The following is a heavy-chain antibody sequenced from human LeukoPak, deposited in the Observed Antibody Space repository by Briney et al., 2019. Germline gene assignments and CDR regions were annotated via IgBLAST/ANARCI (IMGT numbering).Heavy chain of an antibody. J-gene: IGHJ4*02. CDR3: ARSYYDY. V-gene: IGHV4-39*01. Sequence: SETLSLTCTVSGGSIGSTNYYWGWIRQPPGKGLEWIGSIYYGGSTYYNPSLKSRVTISVDTSKNQFFLKLSSVTAADSAVYYCARSYYDYWGQGNLVTVSS. CDR1: GGSIGSTNYY. CDR2: IYYGGST.